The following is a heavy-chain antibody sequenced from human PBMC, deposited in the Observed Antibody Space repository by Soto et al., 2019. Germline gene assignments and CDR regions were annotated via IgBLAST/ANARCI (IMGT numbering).Heavy chain of an antibody. V-gene: IGHV3-30-3*01. CDR3: ARVLLKYFDRSGYYYGHFDY. J-gene: IGHJ4*02. CDR1: GFTFSDYA. D-gene: IGHD3-22*01. CDR2: ISNDGSKK. Sequence: GSLRLSCGASGFTFSDYAMHWVRQAPGKGLEWVTVISNDGSKKYYADSVKGRFTISRDNSKNTLYLQMNSLRAEDTAVYYCARVLLKYFDRSGYYYGHFDYWGQGTLVTVSS.